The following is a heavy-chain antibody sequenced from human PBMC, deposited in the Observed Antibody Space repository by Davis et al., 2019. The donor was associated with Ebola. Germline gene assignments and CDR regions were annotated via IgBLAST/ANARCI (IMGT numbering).Heavy chain of an antibody. D-gene: IGHD2-21*02. V-gene: IGHV3-7*01. CDR3: ARYALLLLAFDI. Sequence: GESLKISCAASGFSFNSYWMTWVRQAPGKGLQWVATIDEDGNEKHYMDSVKGRFTISRDNAQNSLFLQMNSLRAEDTAVYYCARYALLLLAFDIWGQGTMVTVSS. J-gene: IGHJ3*02. CDR2: IDEDGNEK. CDR1: GFSFNSYW.